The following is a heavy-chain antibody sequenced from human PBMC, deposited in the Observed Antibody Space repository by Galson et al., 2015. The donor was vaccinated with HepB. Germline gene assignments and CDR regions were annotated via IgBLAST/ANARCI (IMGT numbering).Heavy chain of an antibody. CDR1: GFTFSNYN. D-gene: IGHD3-10*01. J-gene: IGHJ4*02. CDR3: ARHGGGWIGGYNFDY. CDR2: ISESGASI. V-gene: IGHV3-21*01. Sequence: SLRLSCAASGFTFSNYNMNWVRQTPGKGLDWVASISESGASIYYAGSLNGRFTISRDNAKTSLHLEMNSRRVEDTAVYYCARHGGGWIGGYNFDYWGRGTLVTVSS.